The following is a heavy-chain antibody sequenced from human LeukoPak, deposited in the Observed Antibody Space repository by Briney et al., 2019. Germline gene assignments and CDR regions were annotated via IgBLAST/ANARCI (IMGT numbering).Heavy chain of an antibody. CDR1: GFTFSSYA. J-gene: IGHJ4*02. Sequence: GGSLRLSCAASGFTFSSYAMSWVRQAPARGLEWVSSLSGDGETFYAESVKGRFTLSRDDSRNKVFLHLTNLRVEDTALYYCAKASWVSSADAVLWGQGTVVTVS. CDR3: AKASWVSSADAVL. V-gene: IGHV3-23*01. CDR2: LSGDGET. D-gene: IGHD3-10*01.